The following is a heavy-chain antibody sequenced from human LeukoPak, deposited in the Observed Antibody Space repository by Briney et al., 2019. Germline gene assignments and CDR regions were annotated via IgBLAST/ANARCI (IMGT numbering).Heavy chain of an antibody. CDR2: IYWDDIK. CDR3: AQHTYNDNWHGWFDS. Sequence: SGPTLVKPTQTLTLPCTLSGLSLTTSGVGVGWIRQPPGKALEWLALIYWDDIKGYSPSLKNRLTITKDTSKNQVVLTMTNMDPVDTATYYCAQHTYNDNWHGWFDSWGQGILVTVSS. J-gene: IGHJ5*01. D-gene: IGHD1-1*01. V-gene: IGHV2-5*02. CDR1: GLSLTTSGVG.